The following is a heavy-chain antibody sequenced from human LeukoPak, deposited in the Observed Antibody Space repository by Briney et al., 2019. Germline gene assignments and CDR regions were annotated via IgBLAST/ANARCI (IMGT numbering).Heavy chain of an antibody. CDR2: INPNSGGT. CDR1: GYTFTIYY. V-gene: IGHV1-2*02. D-gene: IGHD2-2*02. J-gene: IGHJ4*02. CDR3: ARNPPYCTSTSCYNDY. Sequence: ASVKVSCKASGYTFTIYYMHWVRQAPGQGLEWMGWINPNSGGTSYAQRFQGRVTMTRDTSISTAYMELSGLTSDDTAVYYCARNPPYCTSTSCYNDYWGQGTLVTVS.